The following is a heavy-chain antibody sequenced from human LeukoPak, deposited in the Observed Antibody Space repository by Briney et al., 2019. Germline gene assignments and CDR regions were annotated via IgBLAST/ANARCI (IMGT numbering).Heavy chain of an antibody. V-gene: IGHV3-23*01. Sequence: GRSLRLSCAASEFTFSSFAMSWVRQAPGKGLEWVSYIRGAGAGALSADSVRGRFTISRDNSKSTLYLQMNSLRVEDTAVYYCAKCAQSYGNDAFDTWGAGTMVTVSS. CDR1: EFTFSSFA. CDR2: IRGAGAGA. CDR3: AKCAQSYGNDAFDT. D-gene: IGHD3-16*01. J-gene: IGHJ3*02.